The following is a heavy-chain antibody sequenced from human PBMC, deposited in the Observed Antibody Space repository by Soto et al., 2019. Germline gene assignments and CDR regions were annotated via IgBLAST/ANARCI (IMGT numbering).Heavy chain of an antibody. Sequence: QVQLVQSGAEVKKPGASVKVSCKASGYTFTAHYIHWVRQAPGQGFEWMGRINPNSGDTSYAQRLQGRVTMTRDTSINTVFMELSSLRSDDTALHYCARVSRAVGASTTYDFWAQGTLVTVSS. J-gene: IGHJ4*02. CDR1: GYTFTAHY. V-gene: IGHV1-2*02. CDR3: ARVSRAVGASTTYDF. D-gene: IGHD1-26*01. CDR2: INPNSGDT.